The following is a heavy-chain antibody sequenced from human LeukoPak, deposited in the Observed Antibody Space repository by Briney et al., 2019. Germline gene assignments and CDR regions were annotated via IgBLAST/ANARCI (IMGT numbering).Heavy chain of an antibody. Sequence: SETLSLTCTVSGGSISSGSYYWSWIRQPAGKGLEWIGRIHTSGSTDYNPSLKSRVIILVDTSKNQFSLKLSSVTAADTAVYYCARVMGDYYDSSGYYRRSDVFDIWGQGTMLTVSS. CDR3: ARVMGDYYDSSGYYRRSDVFDI. D-gene: IGHD3-22*01. CDR2: IHTSGST. J-gene: IGHJ3*02. V-gene: IGHV4-61*02. CDR1: GGSISSGSYY.